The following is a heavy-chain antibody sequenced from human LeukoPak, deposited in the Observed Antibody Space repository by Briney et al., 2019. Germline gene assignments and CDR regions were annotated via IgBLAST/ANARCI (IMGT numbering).Heavy chain of an antibody. CDR2: ISHNGGTT. CDR1: GFTFRDYS. V-gene: IGHV3-64*02. J-gene: IGHJ4*02. D-gene: IGHD6-19*01. CDR3: ARAPSMWLTDYFDS. Sequence: PGGSLRLSCAASGFTFRDYSMHWVRQAPGIGLEYVSAISHNGGTTYYADSVKGRFTVSRDNSENMLYLQMGSLMVEDMAVYYCARAPSMWLTDYFDSWGQGTLVTVSS.